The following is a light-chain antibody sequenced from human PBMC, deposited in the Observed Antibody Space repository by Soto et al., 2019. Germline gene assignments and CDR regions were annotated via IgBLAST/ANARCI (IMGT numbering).Light chain of an antibody. Sequence: EIVLTQSPGTLSLSPGERATLSCRASQSVSSNYLAWYQQKPGQAPRLLISGASNRATGIPDRFSGSGSGTDFTLTISRLEPEDFAVYYCHQFGILPRTFGQGTKVDVK. J-gene: IGKJ1*01. CDR3: HQFGILPRT. CDR1: QSVSSNY. CDR2: GAS. V-gene: IGKV3-20*01.